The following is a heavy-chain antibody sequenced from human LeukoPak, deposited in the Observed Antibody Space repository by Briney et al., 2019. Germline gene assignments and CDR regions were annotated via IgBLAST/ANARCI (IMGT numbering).Heavy chain of an antibody. V-gene: IGHV4-61*02. D-gene: IGHD6-13*01. J-gene: IGHJ5*02. Sequence: PSQTLSLTCTVSGGSISSGSYYWSWIRQPAGKGLEWIGRIYTSGSTHYNPSLKSRVTISVDTSKNQFSLKLGSVTAADTAVYYCARQGSSWYSWFDPWGQGTLVTVSS. CDR1: GGSISSGSYY. CDR2: IYTSGST. CDR3: ARQGSSWYSWFDP.